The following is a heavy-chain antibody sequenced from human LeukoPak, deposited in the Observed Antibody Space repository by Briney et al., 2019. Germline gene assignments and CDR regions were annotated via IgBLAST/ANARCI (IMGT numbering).Heavy chain of an antibody. Sequence: ASVKVSCKASGYTFTSYGISWVRQAPGQGLEWMGWMSAYNGNTNYAQKLQGRATMTTDTSTSTAYMELRSLRSDDTAVYYCARARNYYDSSGYNWFDPWGQGTLVTVSS. CDR3: ARARNYYDSSGYNWFDP. CDR1: GYTFTSYG. CDR2: MSAYNGNT. V-gene: IGHV1-18*01. D-gene: IGHD3-22*01. J-gene: IGHJ5*02.